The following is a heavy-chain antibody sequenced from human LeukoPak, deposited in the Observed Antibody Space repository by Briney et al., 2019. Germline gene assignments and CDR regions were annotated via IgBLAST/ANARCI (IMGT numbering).Heavy chain of an antibody. V-gene: IGHV1-2*02. Sequence: ASVKVSCKASGYTFTGYYMHWVRQAPGQGLEWMGWINPNSGGTNYAQKFQGRVTMTRDTSISTAYMELSRLRFDDTAVYYCARDRAALGPREFDPWGQGTLVTVSS. CDR2: INPNSGGT. CDR1: GYTFTGYY. CDR3: ARDRAALGPREFDP. J-gene: IGHJ5*02. D-gene: IGHD3-16*01.